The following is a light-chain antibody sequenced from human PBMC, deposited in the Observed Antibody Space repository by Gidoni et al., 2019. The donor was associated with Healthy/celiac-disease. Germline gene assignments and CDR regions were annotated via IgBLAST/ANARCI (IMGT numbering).Light chain of an antibody. Sequence: EIVLTQSPGTLSLSPGERASQSVSISYLAWYQQTPGQAPRLRSYGASSRATGIPDRFSGSGSGTDFTLTISRLEPEDFAVYYCQQYGSSLWTFGQGTKVEIK. J-gene: IGKJ1*01. V-gene: IGKV3-20*01. CDR3: QQYGSSLWT. CDR2: GAS. CDR1: QSVSISY.